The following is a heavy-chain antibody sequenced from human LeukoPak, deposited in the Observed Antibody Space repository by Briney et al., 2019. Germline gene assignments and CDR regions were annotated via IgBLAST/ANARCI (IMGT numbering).Heavy chain of an antibody. V-gene: IGHV6-1*01. D-gene: IGHD1-26*01. Sequence: SQTLSLTCVISGDSVSSYSGAWNWIRQSPSRGLEWLGRTYYRSQWYNDYAASVKSRITINPDTSNNQFSLQLNSATPEDTAVYYCARSGAGLFFDYWGQGTLVTVSS. CDR1: GDSVSSYSGA. CDR2: TYYRSQWYN. CDR3: ARSGAGLFFDY. J-gene: IGHJ4*02.